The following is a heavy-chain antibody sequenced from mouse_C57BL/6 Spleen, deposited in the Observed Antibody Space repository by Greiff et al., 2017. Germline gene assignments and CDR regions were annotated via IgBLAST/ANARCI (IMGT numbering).Heavy chain of an antibody. J-gene: IGHJ4*01. D-gene: IGHD3-2*02. CDR2: IYPRDGST. CDR1: GYSFTDHT. V-gene: IGHV1-78*01. CDR3: ARKWTAQAGAMDY. Sequence: VKLMESDAELVKPGASVKISCKVSGYSFTDHTIHWMKQRPEQGLEWIGYIYPRDGSTKYNEKFKGKATLTADKSSSTAYMQLNSLTSEDSAVYFCARKWTAQAGAMDYWGQGTSVTVSS.